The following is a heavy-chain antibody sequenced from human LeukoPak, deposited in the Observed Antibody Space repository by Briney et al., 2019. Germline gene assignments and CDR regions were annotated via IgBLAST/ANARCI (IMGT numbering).Heavy chain of an antibody. V-gene: IGHV1-69*04. CDR3: ARVTGYTYGSGDY. J-gene: IGHJ4*02. CDR1: GGTFSSYA. CDR2: IIPILGIA. D-gene: IGHD5-18*01. Sequence: ASVKVSCKASGGTFSSYAISWVRQAPGQGLEWMGRIIPILGIANYAQKFQGRVTITADKSTSTAYMELSSLRSEDTAVYYCARVTGYTYGSGDYWGQGTLLIVSS.